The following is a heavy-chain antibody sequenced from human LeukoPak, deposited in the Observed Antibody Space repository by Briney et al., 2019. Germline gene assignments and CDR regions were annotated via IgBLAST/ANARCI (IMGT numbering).Heavy chain of an antibody. CDR2: IIPIFGTA. D-gene: IGHD1-26*01. J-gene: IGHJ4*02. CDR1: GGTFSSYA. Sequence: SVKVSCKASGGTFSSYAISWVRQAPGQGLEWMGGIIPIFGTANYAQKFQGRVTITADESTSTAYMELSSLRSEDTAVYYCARDQYSGSSPSFDYWGQGTLVTVSS. CDR3: ARDQYSGSSPSFDY. V-gene: IGHV1-69*13.